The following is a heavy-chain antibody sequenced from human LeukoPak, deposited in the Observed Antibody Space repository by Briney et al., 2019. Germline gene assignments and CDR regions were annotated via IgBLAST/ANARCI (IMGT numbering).Heavy chain of an antibody. CDR1: GFTFNSHG. V-gene: IGHV3-30*18. J-gene: IGHJ4*02. Sequence: GGSLRLSCTASGFTFNSHGMHWVRQAPGKGLEWVALISYEGSNIKYADSVKGRFTISRDNSKNTLYLQMNSLRAEDTALYYCAKRGFCSGGSCYSFRFDYWGQGTLVTVSS. CDR2: ISYEGSNI. D-gene: IGHD2-15*01. CDR3: AKRGFCSGGSCYSFRFDY.